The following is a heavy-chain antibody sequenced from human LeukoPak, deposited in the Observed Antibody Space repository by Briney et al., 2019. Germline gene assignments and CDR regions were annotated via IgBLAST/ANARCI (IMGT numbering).Heavy chain of an antibody. D-gene: IGHD2-15*01. Sequence: PGRSLRLSCAASGFTFSSYGMHWVRQAPGKGLEWVAVIWYDGSNKYYADSVKGRFTISRDNSKNTLYLQMNSLGAEDTAVYYCVTAPTRTYSVYWGQGTLVTVSS. CDR1: GFTFSSYG. J-gene: IGHJ4*02. CDR2: IWYDGSNK. CDR3: VTAPTRTYSVY. V-gene: IGHV3-33*01.